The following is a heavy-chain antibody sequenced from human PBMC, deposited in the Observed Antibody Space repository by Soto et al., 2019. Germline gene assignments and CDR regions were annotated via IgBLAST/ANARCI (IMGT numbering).Heavy chain of an antibody. CDR1: GFTFSSYA. V-gene: IGHV3-23*01. CDR2: ISGSGGST. D-gene: IGHD3-10*01. CDR3: ARAPSPLWFGELLTY. Sequence: GGSLRLSCAASGFTFSSYAMSWVRQAPGKGLEWVSAISGSGGSTYYADSVKGRFTISRDNSKNTLYLQMNSLRAEDTAVYYCARAPSPLWFGELLTYWGQGTLVTVSS. J-gene: IGHJ4*02.